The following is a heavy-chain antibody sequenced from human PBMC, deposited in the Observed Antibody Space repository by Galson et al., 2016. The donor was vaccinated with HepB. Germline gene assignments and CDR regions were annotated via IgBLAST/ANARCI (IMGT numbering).Heavy chain of an antibody. CDR3: VRGSYSSDWYRTSAYDFGMDV. CDR2: IYTAGDT. CDR1: GFTVSTNY. D-gene: IGHD6-19*01. J-gene: IGHJ6*04. Sequence: SLRLSCAASGFTVSTNYMSWVRQAPGKGLEWVSVIYTAGDTYYEDSVEGRFTVSRENAKDSLYLHMNSLRAGDTAVYYCVRGSYSSDWYRTSAYDFGMDVWGKGTPVTVSS. V-gene: IGHV3-66*01.